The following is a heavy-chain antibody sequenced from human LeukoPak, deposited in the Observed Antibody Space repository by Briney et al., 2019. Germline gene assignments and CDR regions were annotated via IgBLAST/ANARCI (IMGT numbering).Heavy chain of an antibody. Sequence: GGSLRLSCAASGFTFSSYAMSWVRQTPGKGLEWVSAISGSGGSTYYADSVKGRFTISRDNSKNTLYLRMNSLRAEDTAVYYCAKVVDIVATTPFDYWGQGTLVTVSS. D-gene: IGHD5-12*01. CDR2: ISGSGGST. J-gene: IGHJ4*02. CDR3: AKVVDIVATTPFDY. V-gene: IGHV3-23*01. CDR1: GFTFSSYA.